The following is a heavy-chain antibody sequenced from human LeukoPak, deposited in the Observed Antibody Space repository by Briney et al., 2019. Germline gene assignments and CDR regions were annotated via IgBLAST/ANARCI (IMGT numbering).Heavy chain of an antibody. CDR1: AFTFSSYW. Sequence: HPGGSLRLSCEASAFTFSSYWMSWVRQAPGKGLEWVANIKEDGSEINYVDSVKGRFTISRDNAKNSLFLQMNSLRVEDTAVYYCATDRGYSSFDHWGQGTLVTVSS. D-gene: IGHD4-23*01. CDR3: ATDRGYSSFDH. V-gene: IGHV3-7*01. J-gene: IGHJ4*02. CDR2: IKEDGSEI.